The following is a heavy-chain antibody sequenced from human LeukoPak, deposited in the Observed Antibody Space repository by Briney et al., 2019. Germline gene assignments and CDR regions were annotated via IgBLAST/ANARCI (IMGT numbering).Heavy chain of an antibody. CDR2: INHSGST. CDR3: ARGRYLATRGGAAAGFLDY. D-gene: IGHD6-13*01. CDR1: GGSISSYY. Sequence: SETLSLTCTVSGGSISSYYWSWIRQPPGKGLEWIGEINHSGSTNFNPSLKSRVAISVDTSQKQVSLRLTSVTAADTAVYYCARGRYLATRGGAAAGFLDYWGQGTLVTVSS. V-gene: IGHV4-34*01. J-gene: IGHJ4*02.